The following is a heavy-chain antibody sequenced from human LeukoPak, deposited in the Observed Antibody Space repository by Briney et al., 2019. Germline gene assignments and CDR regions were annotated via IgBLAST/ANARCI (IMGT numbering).Heavy chain of an antibody. D-gene: IGHD3-10*01. CDR2: ISPYNGNT. CDR3: ARTPRGLPSFNWFDP. Sequence: VASVKVSCKASGYTFTSYGINWVRQAPGQGLEWVGWISPYNGNTNSAQKLQDRVTMTTDTSTTTAYMELRSLRSDDTAVYYCARTPRGLPSFNWFDPWGQGTLVTVSS. V-gene: IGHV1-18*01. J-gene: IGHJ5*02. CDR1: GYTFTSYG.